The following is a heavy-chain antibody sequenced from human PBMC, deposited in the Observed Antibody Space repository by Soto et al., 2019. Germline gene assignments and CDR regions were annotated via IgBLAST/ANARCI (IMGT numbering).Heavy chain of an antibody. Sequence: QVQLVQSGAEVKKPGASVRVSCKASGCTFTSYYMHWVRQAPGQGLEWMGIINPSGGSTSYAQKFQGRVTRTRDTSTSTVYMELSSLRSEDTAVYSCASDNPEHRSSLCYCGQGTLVTVSS. CDR3: ASDNPEHRSSLCY. CDR2: INPSGGST. J-gene: IGHJ4*02. V-gene: IGHV1-46*01. CDR1: GCTFTSYY. D-gene: IGHD1-26*01.